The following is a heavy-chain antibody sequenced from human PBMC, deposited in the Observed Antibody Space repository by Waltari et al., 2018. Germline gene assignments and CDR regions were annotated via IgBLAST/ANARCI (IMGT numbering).Heavy chain of an antibody. CDR2: IIPIFGTA. CDR1: GGTSRSYA. V-gene: IGHV1-69*05. Sequence: QVQLVQSGAEVKKPGSSVKVSCTASGGTSRSYALSWVRQAPGQGLEWMGGIIPIFGTANYAQKFQGRVTITTDESTSTAYMELSSLRSEDTAVYYCARVVVGGSAFDYWGQGTLVTVSS. CDR3: ARVVVGGSAFDY. J-gene: IGHJ4*02. D-gene: IGHD1-26*01.